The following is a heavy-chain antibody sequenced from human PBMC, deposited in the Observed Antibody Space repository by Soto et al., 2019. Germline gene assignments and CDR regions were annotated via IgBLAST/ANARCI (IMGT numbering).Heavy chain of an antibody. CDR3: ARAWGSGSYYPGTMDV. D-gene: IGHD3-10*01. J-gene: IGHJ6*02. V-gene: IGHV4-31*03. CDR2: IYYSGST. CDR1: GGSISSGGYY. Sequence: PSETLSLTCTVSGGSISSGGYYWSWIRQRPGKGLEWIGYIYYSGSTYYNPSLKSRVTISIDTSKNHFSLKLSSVSAADTAVYYCARAWGSGSYYPGTMDVWGQGTTVTVSS.